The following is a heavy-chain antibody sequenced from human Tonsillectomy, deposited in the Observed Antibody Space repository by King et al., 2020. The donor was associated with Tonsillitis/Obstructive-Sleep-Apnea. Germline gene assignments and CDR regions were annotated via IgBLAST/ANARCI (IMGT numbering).Heavy chain of an antibody. V-gene: IGHV3-7*01. CDR1: GFTFSSYW. D-gene: IGHD3-22*01. Sequence: DVQLVESGGGLVQPGGSLRLSCAASGFTFSSYWMSWVRQAPGKGLEWVANIKRDGSEKYYVDSVKGRFTISRDNAKNSLYLQMNSLRAEDTAVYYCARDYYDSSGYFPLDYWGQGTLVTVSS. J-gene: IGHJ4*02. CDR2: IKRDGSEK. CDR3: ARDYYDSSGYFPLDY.